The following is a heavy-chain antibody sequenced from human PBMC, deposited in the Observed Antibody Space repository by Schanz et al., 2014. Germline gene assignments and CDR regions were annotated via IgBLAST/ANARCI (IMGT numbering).Heavy chain of an antibody. D-gene: IGHD6-13*01. CDR1: GGSINSYY. CDR3: ARDPGYSGQYGLDV. CDR2: VFYSGTT. Sequence: QMQLQESGPGLVKPSETLSLTCTVSGGSINSYYWNWIRQSPGRGLEWIGFVFYSGTTNYNPSLRGRVTISLDTSKNQFSLKLRSVTSADTAVYYCARDPGYSGQYGLDVWGQGTTVTVSS. J-gene: IGHJ6*02. V-gene: IGHV4-59*01.